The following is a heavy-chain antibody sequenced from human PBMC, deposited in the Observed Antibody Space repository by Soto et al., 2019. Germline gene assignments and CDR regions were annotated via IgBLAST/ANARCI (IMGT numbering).Heavy chain of an antibody. D-gene: IGHD3-16*01. CDR2: IDPSDSYT. CDR1: GYTFTDYW. J-gene: IGHJ5*02. V-gene: IGHV5-10-1*01. Sequence: PGESLKISCKGSGYTFTDYWISWVRQMPGKGLEWMGRIDPSDSYTSNSPSFQGHVTISADKSINTAYMQWSSLTAADTALYFCVRDRAFSYAYDLWGQGTLVTVSS. CDR3: VRDRAFSYAYDL.